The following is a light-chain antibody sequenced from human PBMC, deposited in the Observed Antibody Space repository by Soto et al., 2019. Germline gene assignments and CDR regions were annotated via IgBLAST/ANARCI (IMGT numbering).Light chain of an antibody. J-gene: IGKJ4*01. CDR1: QSVGCY. CDR2: DAS. CDR3: QKRSKWPPLLT. V-gene: IGKV3-11*01. Sequence: ETVLTQSPATLSLSPGEIATLSCRASQSVGCYLSWYQQKPGQAHRHLIYDASTRATGIPARFSGSVSGTDFTLTISSRETEVFAIYYCQKRSKWPPLLTFGGGTKGEIK.